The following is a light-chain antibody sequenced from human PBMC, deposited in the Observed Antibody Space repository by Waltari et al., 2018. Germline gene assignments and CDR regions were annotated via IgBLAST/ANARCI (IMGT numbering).Light chain of an antibody. J-gene: IGLJ1*01. CDR3: AAWDDSLNGYV. CDR2: SNN. V-gene: IGLV1-44*01. CDR1: SSNIGSNT. Sequence: QSVLTQPPSASGTPGQRVTISCSGISSNIGSNTVNCYQQLPGTAPKLLIYSNNQRPSGVPDRFSGSKSGTSASLAISGLQSEDEADYYCAAWDDSLNGYVFGTGTKVTVL.